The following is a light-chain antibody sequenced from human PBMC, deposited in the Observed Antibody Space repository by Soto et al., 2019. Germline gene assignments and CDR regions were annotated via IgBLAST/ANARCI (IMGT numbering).Light chain of an antibody. CDR1: SSDVGGYNY. CDR2: EVS. Sequence: QSVLTQPASVSGSPGQSITISCTGSSSDVGGYNYVSWYQQHPGKAPKLIIYEVSNRPSGVSNRFSGSKSGNTASLTISGLQAEDEADYYCSSYRSGNTLVFGGGTKLTVL. CDR3: SSYRSGNTLV. V-gene: IGLV2-14*01. J-gene: IGLJ2*01.